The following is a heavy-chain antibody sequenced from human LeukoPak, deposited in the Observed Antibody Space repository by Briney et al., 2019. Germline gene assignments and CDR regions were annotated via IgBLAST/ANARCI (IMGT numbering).Heavy chain of an antibody. CDR1: GYTFTGYY. J-gene: IGHJ5*02. CDR2: INPNSGGT. V-gene: IGHV1-2*02. CDR3: ATEALSIVGANWFDP. D-gene: IGHD1-26*01. Sequence: GASVKVSCKASGYTFTGYYMHWVRQAPGQGLEWMGWINPNSGGTNYAQKFRGRVTMTEDTSTDTAYMELSSLRSEDTAVYYCATEALSIVGANWFDPWGQGTLVTVSS.